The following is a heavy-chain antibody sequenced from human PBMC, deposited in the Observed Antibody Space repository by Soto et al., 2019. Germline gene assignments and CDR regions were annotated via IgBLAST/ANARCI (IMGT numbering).Heavy chain of an antibody. V-gene: IGHV3-20*01. CDR2: INWNGGST. Sequence: GGSLRLSCAASGFTFDDYGMSWVRQAPGKGLEWVSGINWNGGSTGYADSVKGRFTISRDNAKNSLYLQMNSLRAEDTALYHCARAGAPGPYYYYYMDVWGKGTTVTVSS. D-gene: IGHD3-10*01. J-gene: IGHJ6*03. CDR1: GFTFDDYG. CDR3: ARAGAPGPYYYYYMDV.